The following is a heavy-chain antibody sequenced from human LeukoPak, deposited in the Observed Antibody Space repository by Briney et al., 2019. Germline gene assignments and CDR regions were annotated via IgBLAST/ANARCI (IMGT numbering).Heavy chain of an antibody. J-gene: IGHJ4*02. Sequence: GGSLRLSCAASGFTIGDYGMSWVRQVPGKALEWVSGINWNGGSTGYADSVKGRFTISRDNAKNSLYLQMNSLRAEDTALYYCARATYYYDSSGYYPHWGQGTLVTVPS. V-gene: IGHV3-20*04. CDR1: GFTIGDYG. CDR3: ARATYYYDSSGYYPH. D-gene: IGHD3-22*01. CDR2: INWNGGST.